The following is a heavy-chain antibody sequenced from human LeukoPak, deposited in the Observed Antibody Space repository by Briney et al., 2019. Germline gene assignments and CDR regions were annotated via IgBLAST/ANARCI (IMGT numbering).Heavy chain of an antibody. V-gene: IGHV3-74*03. Sequence: GGSLRLSCAASGFTFSNYWMHWVRQAPGKGLVWVSRISTDGSSTTYADSVKGRFTISRDNAKNTLYLEMNSLRAEDTAVYYCARDRYCTTTRCSDYWGQGTLVTVSS. J-gene: IGHJ4*02. D-gene: IGHD2-2*01. CDR1: GFTFSNYW. CDR2: ISTDGSST. CDR3: ARDRYCTTTRCSDY.